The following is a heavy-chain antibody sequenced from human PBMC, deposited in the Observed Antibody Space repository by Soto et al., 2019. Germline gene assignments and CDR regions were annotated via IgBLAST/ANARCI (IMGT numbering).Heavy chain of an antibody. V-gene: IGHV1-69*06. CDR1: GGTFSSYA. Sequence: ASVKVSCKASGGTFSSYAISWARQAPGQGLEWMGGIIPIFGTANYAQKFQGRVTITADKSTSTAYMELSSLRSEDTAVYYCARTIQVLRFLETGYYYGMDVWGRGTTVTVSS. CDR2: IIPIFGTA. D-gene: IGHD3-3*01. CDR3: ARTIQVLRFLETGYYYGMDV. J-gene: IGHJ6*02.